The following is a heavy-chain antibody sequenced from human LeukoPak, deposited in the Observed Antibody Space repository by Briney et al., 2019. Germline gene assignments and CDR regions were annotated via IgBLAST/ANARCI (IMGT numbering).Heavy chain of an antibody. Sequence: SVKVSCKASGGTFSSYAISWVRQAPGQGLEWMGGIIPIFGTANYAQKFQGRVTVTADESTSTAYMELSSLRSEDTAVYYCARGARCSSTSCYAYYYGMDVWGKGTTVTVSS. CDR1: GGTFSSYA. CDR3: ARGARCSSTSCYAYYYGMDV. J-gene: IGHJ6*04. D-gene: IGHD2-2*01. V-gene: IGHV1-69*01. CDR2: IIPIFGTA.